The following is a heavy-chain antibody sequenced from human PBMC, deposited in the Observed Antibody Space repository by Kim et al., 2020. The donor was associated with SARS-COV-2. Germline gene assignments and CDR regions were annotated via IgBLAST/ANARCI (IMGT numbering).Heavy chain of an antibody. V-gene: IGHV1-69*13. D-gene: IGHD3-10*01. CDR3: ARVAMVRGATWYYFDY. J-gene: IGHJ4*02. Sequence: SVKVSCKASGGTFSSYAISWVRQAPGQGLEWMGGIIPIFGTANYAQKFQGRVTITADESTSTAYMELSSLRSEDTAVYYCARVAMVRGATWYYFDYWGQGTLVTVSS. CDR1: GGTFSSYA. CDR2: IIPIFGTA.